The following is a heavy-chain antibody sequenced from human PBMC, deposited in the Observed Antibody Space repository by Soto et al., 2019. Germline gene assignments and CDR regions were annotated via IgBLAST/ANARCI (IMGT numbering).Heavy chain of an antibody. CDR3: AKIPSHGSPHDAFDS. V-gene: IGHV3-23*01. D-gene: IGHD1-26*01. CDR1: GFTFSSYA. J-gene: IGHJ3*02. CDR2: ISGSGGST. Sequence: GGSLRLSCAASGFTFSSYAMSWVRQAPGKGLEWVSAISGSGGSTYYADSVKGRFTISRDNSKNTLYLQMNSLRAEDTAVYYCAKIPSHGSPHDAFDSWGQGTMVTVAS.